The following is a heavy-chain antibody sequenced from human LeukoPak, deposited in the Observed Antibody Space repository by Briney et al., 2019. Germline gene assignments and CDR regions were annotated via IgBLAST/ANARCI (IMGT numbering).Heavy chain of an antibody. Sequence: GGSLRLSCAASGFTFSSYGMHWVRQAPGKGLEWVAVISYDGSNKYYADSVKGRFTISGDNSKNTLYLQMNSLRAEDTAVYYCARGLQEWDLRRDYWGQGTLVTVSS. D-gene: IGHD1-26*01. CDR1: GFTFSSYG. J-gene: IGHJ4*02. CDR3: ARGLQEWDLRRDY. CDR2: ISYDGSNK. V-gene: IGHV3-30*03.